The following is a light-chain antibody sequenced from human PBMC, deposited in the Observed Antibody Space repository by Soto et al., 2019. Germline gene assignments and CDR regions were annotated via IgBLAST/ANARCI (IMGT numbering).Light chain of an antibody. CDR2: GAA. CDR1: QNLDRY. Sequence: DIQMTQSPSSLSASVGDRVSISCRTSQNLDRYLNWYQQKPGKAPQVLISGAASLQSGVPSRFSGSGSGTEFTLSISSLQPEEFATYFCQQSYSAPYTFGQGTRLEI. J-gene: IGKJ2*01. V-gene: IGKV1-39*01. CDR3: QQSYSAPYT.